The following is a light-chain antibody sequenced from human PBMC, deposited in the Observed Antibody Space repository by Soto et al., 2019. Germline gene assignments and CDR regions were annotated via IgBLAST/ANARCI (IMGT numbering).Light chain of an antibody. CDR1: QGISSY. CDR2: AAS. V-gene: IGKV1-9*01. CDR3: QQRNSYPRT. Sequence: DIQLTQSPSFLSASVGDRVTITCRASQGISSYLAWYQQKPGKAPKLLIYAASTFQSGVPSRFSGSGSGTEFTLTISSLQPEDFETYYCQQRNSYPRTFGQGTKVDIK. J-gene: IGKJ1*01.